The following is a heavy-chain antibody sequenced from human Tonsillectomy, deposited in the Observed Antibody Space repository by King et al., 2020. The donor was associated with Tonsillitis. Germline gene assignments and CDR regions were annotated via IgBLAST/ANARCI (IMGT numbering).Heavy chain of an antibody. V-gene: IGHV3-20*04. CDR3: ASDDLGLVWFGGPYSHFGY. J-gene: IGHJ4*02. CDR2: INWNGGST. D-gene: IGHD3-10*01. Sequence: VHLVESGGDVVRPGGSLRLSCAASGFIFGDYGMSWVRQAPGKGLEWGSGINWNGGSTGHADSVKGRFTISRDNDKNSLYLQMNSLRAEDTALYYCASDDLGLVWFGGPYSHFGYWGQGTLVTVSS. CDR1: GFIFGDYG.